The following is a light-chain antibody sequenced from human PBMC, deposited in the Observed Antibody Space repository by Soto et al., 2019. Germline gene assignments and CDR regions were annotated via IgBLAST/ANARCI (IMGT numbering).Light chain of an antibody. CDR3: QSYDRSLSGSYV. J-gene: IGLJ1*01. CDR1: SSNIGASYG. Sequence: QSVLTQPPSVSGAPGQRVTISCTGSSSNIGASYGVHWYQQLPGAAPKLLIYDNTNRPSGVPDRFSGSKSGTSASLAITGLQAEDEADYYCQSYDRSLSGSYVFGTGTKVTVL. V-gene: IGLV1-40*01. CDR2: DNT.